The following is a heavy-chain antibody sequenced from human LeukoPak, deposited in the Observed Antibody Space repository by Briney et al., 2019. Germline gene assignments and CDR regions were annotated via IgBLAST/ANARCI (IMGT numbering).Heavy chain of an antibody. CDR3: ARESDYSNYTPDY. V-gene: IGHV1-2*02. Sequence: ASVKVSCKASGYTFTGYYIHWVRRAPGQGLEWMGWINPNSGGTNYAQKFQGRVTMTGDTSISTAYMELTRLRSDDTAMYYCARESDYSNYTPDYWGQGTLVTVSA. CDR2: INPNSGGT. J-gene: IGHJ4*02. D-gene: IGHD4-11*01. CDR1: GYTFTGYY.